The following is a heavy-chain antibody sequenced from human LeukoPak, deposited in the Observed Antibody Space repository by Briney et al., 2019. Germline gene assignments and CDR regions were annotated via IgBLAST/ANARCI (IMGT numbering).Heavy chain of an antibody. CDR3: ARTEWLRSGYYFDY. CDR2: ISSSSSTI. D-gene: IGHD5-12*01. J-gene: IGHJ4*02. Sequence: PGGSLRLSCAASGFTFSSYSMLWVRQAPGKGLEWVSYISSSSSTIYYADSVKGRFTISRDNAKNSLYLQMNTLRAEDTAVYYCARTEWLRSGYYFDYWGQGTLVTVSS. CDR1: GFTFSSYS. V-gene: IGHV3-48*01.